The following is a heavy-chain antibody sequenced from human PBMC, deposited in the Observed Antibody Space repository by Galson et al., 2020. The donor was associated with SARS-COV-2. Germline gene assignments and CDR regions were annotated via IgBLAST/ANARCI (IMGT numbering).Heavy chain of an antibody. D-gene: IGHD3-3*01. CDR3: ARGGRFLEWLLSKHYYYYMDV. V-gene: IGHV4-34*01. Sequence: ETQSLTCAVYGGSFSGYYWSWIRQPPGKGLEWIGALNHSGRTNHNPSLKRRVTISVDTSKHQFSLKLSSVTAADTAVYYCARGGRFLEWLLSKHYYYYMDVWGKGTTVTVSS. CDR1: GGSFSGYY. CDR2: LNHSGRT. J-gene: IGHJ6*03.